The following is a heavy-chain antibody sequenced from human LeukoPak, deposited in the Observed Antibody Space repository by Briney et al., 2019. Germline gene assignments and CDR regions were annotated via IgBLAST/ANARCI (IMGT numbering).Heavy chain of an antibody. J-gene: IGHJ4*02. D-gene: IGHD5-24*01. CDR1: GFTVSSNY. CDR2: IYSGGST. V-gene: IGHV3-53*01. CDR3: ARDGRRVGYTPDYFDF. Sequence: GGSLRLSCAASGFTVSSNYMSWVRQAPRKGLEWVSVIYSGGSTYYADSVKGRFTISRDNTKNSLYLQMSSLRAEDTAVYYCARDGRRVGYTPDYFDFWGQGTLVTVSS.